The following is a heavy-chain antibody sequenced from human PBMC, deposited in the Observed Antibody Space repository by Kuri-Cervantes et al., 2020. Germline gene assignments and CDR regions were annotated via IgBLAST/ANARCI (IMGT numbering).Heavy chain of an antibody. J-gene: IGHJ3*02. V-gene: IGHV4-34*01. Sequence: SETLSLTCAVYGGSFSGYYWSWIRQPPGKGLECTGEINHSGSTNYNPSLKSRVTISVDTSKNQFSLKLSSVTAADTAVYYCARDGTTGGRGDAFDIWGQGRMVTVPS. CDR2: INHSGST. CDR3: ARDGTTGGRGDAFDI. D-gene: IGHD1-1*01. CDR1: GGSFSGYY.